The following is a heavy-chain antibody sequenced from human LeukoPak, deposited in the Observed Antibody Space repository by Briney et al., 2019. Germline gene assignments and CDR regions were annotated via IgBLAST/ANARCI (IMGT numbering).Heavy chain of an antibody. CDR2: INHSGST. V-gene: IGHV4-34*01. J-gene: IGHJ4*02. Sequence: PSETLSLTCAVYGGSFSGYYWSWIRQPPVKGLEWIGEINHSGSTNYNPSLKSRVTISVDTSKNQFSLKLSSVTAADTAVYYCSVDTAMVRSFDYWGQGTLVTVSS. CDR1: GGSFSGYY. D-gene: IGHD5-18*01. CDR3: SVDTAMVRSFDY.